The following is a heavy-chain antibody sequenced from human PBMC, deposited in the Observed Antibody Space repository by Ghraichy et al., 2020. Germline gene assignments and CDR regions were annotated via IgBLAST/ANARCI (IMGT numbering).Heavy chain of an antibody. CDR3: AHSSKDSSGWSYYPRDYYYYMDV. J-gene: IGHJ6*03. CDR2: IYWDDDK. Sequence: SGPTLVKPTQTLTLTCTFSGFSLSTSGVGVGWIRQPPGKALEWLALIYWDDDKRYSPSLKSRLTITKDTSKNQVVLTMTNMDPVDTATYYCAHSSKDSSGWSYYPRDYYYYMDVWGKGTTVTVSS. CDR1: GFSLSTSGVG. V-gene: IGHV2-5*02. D-gene: IGHD6-19*01.